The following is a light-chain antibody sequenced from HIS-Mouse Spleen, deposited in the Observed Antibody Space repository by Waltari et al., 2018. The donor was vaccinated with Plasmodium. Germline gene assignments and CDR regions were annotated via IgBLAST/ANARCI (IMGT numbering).Light chain of an antibody. CDR1: QSVSSN. J-gene: IGKJ3*01. CDR2: GAS. V-gene: IGKV3-15*01. Sequence: EIVMTQSPATLSVSPGERATPSCRASQSVSSNLAWYQQKPGQAPRLLIYGASTRATGIPARFSGSGSGTEFTLTISSLQSEDFAVYYCQQYNNWSFTFGPRTKVDIK. CDR3: QQYNNWSFT.